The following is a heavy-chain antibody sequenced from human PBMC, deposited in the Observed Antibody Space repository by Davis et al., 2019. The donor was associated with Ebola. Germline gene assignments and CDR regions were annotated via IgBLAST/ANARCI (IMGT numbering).Heavy chain of an antibody. CDR1: GGSFSGYY. D-gene: IGHD2-2*01. J-gene: IGHJ4*02. Sequence: SETLSLTCAVCGGSFSGYYWSWIRQPPGKGLEWIGEINHSGSTNYNPSLKSRVTISVDTSKNQFSLKLSSVTAADTAVYYCAGPASMYYFDYWGQGTLVTVSS. CDR2: INHSGST. CDR3: AGPASMYYFDY. V-gene: IGHV4-34*01.